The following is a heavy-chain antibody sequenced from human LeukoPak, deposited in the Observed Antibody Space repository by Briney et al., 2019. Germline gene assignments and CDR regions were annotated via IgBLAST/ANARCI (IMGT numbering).Heavy chain of an antibody. Sequence: PSETLSLTCTVSGGSISSYCWSWVRQPPGKGLEWIGYVYPSGSTDYNPSLKSRVTMSVDTSKNQLSMELRFLTAADTAVYSCATSHDVTTAPYDLWGQGTLVTVSS. CDR2: VYPSGST. D-gene: IGHD3-3*01. J-gene: IGHJ5*02. CDR1: GGSISSYC. CDR3: ATSHDVTTAPYDL. V-gene: IGHV4-4*09.